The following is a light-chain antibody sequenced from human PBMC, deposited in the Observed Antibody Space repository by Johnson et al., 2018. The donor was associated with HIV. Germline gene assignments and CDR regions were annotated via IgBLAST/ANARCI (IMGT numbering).Light chain of an antibody. CDR2: DNN. CDR3: GTWDISLSVGYV. V-gene: IGLV1-51*01. CDR1: SSNIGNNY. J-gene: IGLJ1*01. Sequence: QSVLTQPPSVSAAPGQKVTISCSGSSSNIGNNYVSWYKQFPGTAPKLLIYDNNKRPSGIPDRLSGPKSGTSATLGITRLQTGDEADYYCGTWDISLSVGYVFGAGTKVTVL.